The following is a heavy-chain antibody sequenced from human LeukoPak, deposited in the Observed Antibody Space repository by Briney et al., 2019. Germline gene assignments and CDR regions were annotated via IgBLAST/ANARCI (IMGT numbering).Heavy chain of an antibody. J-gene: IGHJ6*03. V-gene: IGHV4-4*07. D-gene: IGHD4-17*01. CDR1: GGSISSYY. Sequence: PSETLSLTCTVSGGSISSYYWSWIRQPAGKGLEWIGRIYTSGSTNYNPSLKSRVTMSVDTSKNQFSLKLSSVTAADTAGYYCARGYGDLPGYYYYMDVWGKGTTVTVSS. CDR3: ARGYGDLPGYYYYMDV. CDR2: IYTSGST.